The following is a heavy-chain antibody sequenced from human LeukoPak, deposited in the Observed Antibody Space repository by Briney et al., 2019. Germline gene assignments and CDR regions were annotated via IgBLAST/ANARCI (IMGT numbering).Heavy chain of an antibody. Sequence: GGSLRLSCAASGFTFSNYWMTWVRQAPGKGLEWVANIKQGGSEKNYVDSVKGRFTISRDNAQNSLYLQMNSLRAEDTAVYYCASTATCSSWGQGTMVTVSS. D-gene: IGHD2-15*01. CDR3: ASTATCSS. CDR1: GFTFSNYW. CDR2: IKQGGSEK. V-gene: IGHV3-7*01. J-gene: IGHJ3*01.